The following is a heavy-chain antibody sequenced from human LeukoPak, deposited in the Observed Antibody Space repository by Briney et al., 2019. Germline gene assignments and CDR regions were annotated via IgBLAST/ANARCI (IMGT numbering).Heavy chain of an antibody. J-gene: IGHJ5*02. D-gene: IGHD3-10*01. Sequence: SCKASGYTFTGYYMHWVRQAPGKGLEWVAFISYDGSNKYADSVKGRFTISRDNSKSTLYLQMNSLRAEDTAVYYCARDRSNCFDPWGQGTLVIVSS. V-gene: IGHV3-30-3*01. CDR1: GYTFTGYY. CDR3: ARDRSNCFDP. CDR2: ISYDGSNK.